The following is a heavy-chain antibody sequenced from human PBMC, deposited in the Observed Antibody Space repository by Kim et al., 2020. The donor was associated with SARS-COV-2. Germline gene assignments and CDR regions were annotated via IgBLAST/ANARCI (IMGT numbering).Heavy chain of an antibody. CDR1: GFTFSSYG. D-gene: IGHD6-19*01. CDR2: ISYDGSNK. V-gene: IGHV3-30*18. J-gene: IGHJ4*02. CDR3: AKVARGWYWSYCDY. Sequence: GGSLRLSCAASGFTFSSYGMHWVRQAPGKGLEWVAVISYDGSNKYYADSVKGRFTISRDNSKNTLYLQMNSLRAEDTAVYYCAKVARGWYWSYCDYWRQGPLLTVPS.